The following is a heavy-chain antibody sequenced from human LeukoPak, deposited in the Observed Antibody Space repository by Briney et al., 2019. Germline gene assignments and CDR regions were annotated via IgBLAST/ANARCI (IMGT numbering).Heavy chain of an antibody. CDR3: AKSIEYCGADCYGYFDL. CDR1: GYTFTGYY. Sequence: ASVKVSCTPSGYTFTGYYMHWVRQAPGRGLEWMGRINPNSGATNYAQKFQGRVTMTRDTSISTAYMELTTLRSDDTAVYYCAKSIEYCGADCYGYFDLWGRGTLVTVSS. CDR2: INPNSGAT. D-gene: IGHD2-21*02. V-gene: IGHV1-2*06. J-gene: IGHJ2*01.